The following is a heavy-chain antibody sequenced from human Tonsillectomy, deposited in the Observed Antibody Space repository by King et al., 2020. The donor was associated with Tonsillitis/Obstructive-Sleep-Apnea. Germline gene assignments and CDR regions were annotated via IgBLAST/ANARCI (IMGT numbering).Heavy chain of an antibody. CDR2: IYSGGST. J-gene: IGHJ6*03. CDR3: ARDSYCSSTSCYFGFYYYYYMDV. D-gene: IGHD2-2*01. CDR1: GFTVSSNY. Sequence: VQLVESGGGLIQPGGSLRLSCAASGFTVSSNYMSWVRQAPGKGLEWVSVIYSGGSTYYADSVKGRFTNSRDNSKNTLYLQMNSLRAEDTAVYYCARDSYCSSTSCYFGFYYYYYMDVWGKGTTVTVSS. V-gene: IGHV3-53*01.